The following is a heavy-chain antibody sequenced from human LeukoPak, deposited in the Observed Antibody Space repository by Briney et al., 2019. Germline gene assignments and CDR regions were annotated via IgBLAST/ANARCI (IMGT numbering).Heavy chain of an antibody. J-gene: IGHJ4*02. D-gene: IGHD2-15*01. CDR2: IRSKTAGGTT. CDR1: GFTFSSYV. CDR3: SQGSGQYFDY. Sequence: SGGSLRLSCAASGFTFSSYVLNWVRQAPGQGLEWVGRIRSKTAGGTTDFAAPVKGRFSISRDDSKNTLYLQMNSLTSEDTGVYYCSQGSGQYFDYWGQGTLVTVSS. V-gene: IGHV3-15*07.